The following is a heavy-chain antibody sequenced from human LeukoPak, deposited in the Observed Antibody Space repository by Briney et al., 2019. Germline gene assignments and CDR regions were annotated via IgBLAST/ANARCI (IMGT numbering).Heavy chain of an antibody. CDR2: INQDGSDQ. J-gene: IGHJ4*02. Sequence: GGSLRLSCAASGFTFSTEWMSWVRQAPGKGLEWVATINQDGSDQYYVDSVKGRFTISRDNAKNSLDLQMNSLRAEDTAVYYCARDYSSGRDFWGQGTLVTVSS. D-gene: IGHD3-22*01. V-gene: IGHV3-7*04. CDR3: ARDYSSGRDF. CDR1: GFTFSTEW.